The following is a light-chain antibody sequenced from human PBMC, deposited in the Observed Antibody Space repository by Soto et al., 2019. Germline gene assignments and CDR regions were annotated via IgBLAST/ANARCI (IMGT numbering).Light chain of an antibody. CDR2: LGS. CDR1: QSLLHSNGYNY. Sequence: DIVMTQSPLSLPVTPGEPASISCRCSQSLLHSNGYNYLDWYVQKPGQSPQLLIYLGSTRASGVPDRFSGSGSGTDFTLKISRVEAGDVGVYYCMQALQTPRTFGQGTKLEIK. CDR3: MQALQTPRT. V-gene: IGKV2-28*01. J-gene: IGKJ2*01.